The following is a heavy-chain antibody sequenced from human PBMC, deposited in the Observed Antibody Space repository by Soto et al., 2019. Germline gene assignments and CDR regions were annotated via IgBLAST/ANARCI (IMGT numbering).Heavy chain of an antibody. CDR2: IYYSGST. J-gene: IGHJ3*02. D-gene: IGHD3-10*01. CDR3: ARVSYMVRGAISHASDI. CDR1: GCSISSGDYY. Sequence: SETLSLTRTVSGCSISSGDYYWSWIRQPPGKGLEWIGYIYYSGSTYYNPSLKSRVTISVDTSKNQFSLKLSSVTAADTAVYYCARVSYMVRGAISHASDIWGQGTMVTVSS. V-gene: IGHV4-30-4*02.